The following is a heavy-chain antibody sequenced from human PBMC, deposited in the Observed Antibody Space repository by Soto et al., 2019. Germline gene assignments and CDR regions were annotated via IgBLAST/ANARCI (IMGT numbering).Heavy chain of an antibody. J-gene: IGHJ6*02. CDR3: ARVNVLRFLEWPRGMDV. CDR1: GGSISSYY. V-gene: IGHV4-59*01. D-gene: IGHD3-3*01. CDR2: IYYSGST. Sequence: SETLSPTCTVSGGSISSYYWSWIRQPPGKGLEWIGYIYYSGSTNYNPSLKSRVTISVDTSKNQFSLKLSSVTAADTAVYYCARVNVLRFLEWPRGMDVWGQGTTVTVSS.